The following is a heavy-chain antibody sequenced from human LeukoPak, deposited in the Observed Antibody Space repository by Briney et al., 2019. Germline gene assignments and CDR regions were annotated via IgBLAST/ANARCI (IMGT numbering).Heavy chain of an antibody. CDR2: IIPIFGTA. D-gene: IGHD1-26*01. V-gene: IGHV1-69*05. Sequence: ASVKVSCKASGGTFISYAISWVRQAPGQGLEWMGGIIPIFGTANYAQKFQGRVTITTDESTSTAYMELSSLRSEDTAVYYCARVVGATSWFDPWGQGTLVTVSS. CDR3: ARVVGATSWFDP. J-gene: IGHJ5*02. CDR1: GGTFISYA.